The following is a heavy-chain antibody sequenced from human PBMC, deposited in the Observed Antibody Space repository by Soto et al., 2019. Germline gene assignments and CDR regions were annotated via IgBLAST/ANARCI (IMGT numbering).Heavy chain of an antibody. J-gene: IGHJ6*02. CDR2: IYPGDSDT. Sequence: PGESLKISCKGSWYSLTRYLIGWVRQTLGKVLGWMGIIYPGDSDTRYSPSFQGRVTISADKSISTAYLQWSSLKASDTAMYYCARLHNYYYYGMDVWGQGTTVTVSS. V-gene: IGHV5-51*01. CDR1: WYSLTRYL. CDR3: ARLHNYYYYGMDV.